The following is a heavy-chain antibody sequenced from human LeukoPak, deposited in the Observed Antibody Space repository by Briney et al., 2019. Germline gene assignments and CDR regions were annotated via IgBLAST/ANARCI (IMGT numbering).Heavy chain of an antibody. D-gene: IGHD6-13*01. Sequence: PSETLSLTCTVSGGSISSYYWSWIRQPPGKGLEWIGYIYYSGSTNYNPSLKSRVTISVDTSKNQFSLKLSSVTAADTAVYYCARSNSSSWYRPAPSDYWGQGTLVTVSS. CDR2: IYYSGST. V-gene: IGHV4-59*01. CDR1: GGSISSYY. J-gene: IGHJ4*02. CDR3: ARSNSSSWYRPAPSDY.